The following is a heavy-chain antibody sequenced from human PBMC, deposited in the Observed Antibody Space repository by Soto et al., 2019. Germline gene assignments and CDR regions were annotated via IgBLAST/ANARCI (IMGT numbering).Heavy chain of an antibody. CDR3: ARGAGGDFWSGYYLEGVLDY. CDR1: GYTFTSYY. J-gene: IGHJ4*02. Sequence: QVQLVQSGAEVKKPGASVKVSCKASGYTFTSYYMHWVRQAPGQGLEWMGIINPSGGSTSYAQKFQGRVTMTRDTSTSTVYMELSSLRSEDTAVYYCARGAGGDFWSGYYLEGVLDYWGQGTLVTVSS. D-gene: IGHD3-3*01. CDR2: INPSGGST. V-gene: IGHV1-46*01.